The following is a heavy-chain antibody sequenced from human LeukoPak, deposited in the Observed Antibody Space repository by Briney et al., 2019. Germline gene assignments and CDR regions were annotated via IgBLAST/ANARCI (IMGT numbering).Heavy chain of an antibody. D-gene: IGHD4-17*01. V-gene: IGHV4-34*01. CDR3: ARVRTTVITFKNFYYGMDV. CDR1: GGSISSYY. CDR2: INHSGST. J-gene: IGHJ6*02. Sequence: SETLSLTCTVSGGSISSYYWSWIRQPPEKGLEWIGEINHSGSTNYNPSLKSRATILLDSSKNQFSLKLSSVTAADTAVYYCARVRTTVITFKNFYYGMDVWGQGTTVTVSS.